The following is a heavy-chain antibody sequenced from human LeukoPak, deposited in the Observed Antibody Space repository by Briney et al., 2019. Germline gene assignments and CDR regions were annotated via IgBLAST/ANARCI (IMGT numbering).Heavy chain of an antibody. J-gene: IGHJ6*02. V-gene: IGHV3-7*03. CDR1: GFTFSSCW. Sequence: GGSLRLSCAASGFTFSSCWMNWARQAPGKGLEWVASINHNGNVNYYVDSVKGRFTISRDNAKNSLYLQMSNLRAEDTAVYFCARGGGLDVWGQGATVTVSS. D-gene: IGHD3-16*01. CDR2: INHNGNVN. CDR3: ARGGGLDV.